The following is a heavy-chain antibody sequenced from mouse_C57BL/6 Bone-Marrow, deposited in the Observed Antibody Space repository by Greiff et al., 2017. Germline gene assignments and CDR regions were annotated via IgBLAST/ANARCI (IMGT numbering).Heavy chain of an antibody. CDR3: ARFPYYYGSSRSSDY. J-gene: IGHJ2*01. D-gene: IGHD1-1*01. Sequence: QVQLQQSGPELVKPGASVKISCKASGYAFSSSWMNWVKQRPGKGLEWIGRIYPGDGDTNYNGKFKGKATLTADKSSSTAYMQLSSLTSEDSAVYFCARFPYYYGSSRSSDYWGQGTTLTVSS. V-gene: IGHV1-82*01. CDR1: GYAFSSSW. CDR2: IYPGDGDT.